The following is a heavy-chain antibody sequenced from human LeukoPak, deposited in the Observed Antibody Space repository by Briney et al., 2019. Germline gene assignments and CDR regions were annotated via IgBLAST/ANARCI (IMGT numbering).Heavy chain of an antibody. CDR3: GRRRGAAAGKAWLDY. CDR2: INHSGST. D-gene: IGHD6-13*01. CDR1: GGSFSGYY. J-gene: IGHJ4*02. Sequence: SETLSLTCAVYGGSFSGYYWSWIRQPPGKGLEWIGEINHSGSTNYNPSLKSRVTISVDTSKNQFSLKLSSVTAADTAVYYCGRRRGAAAGKAWLDYWGQGTLVTVSS. V-gene: IGHV4-34*01.